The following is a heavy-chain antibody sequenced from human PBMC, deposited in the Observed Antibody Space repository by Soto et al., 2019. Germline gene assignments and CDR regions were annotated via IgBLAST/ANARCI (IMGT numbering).Heavy chain of an antibody. CDR2: ISGNGGT. D-gene: IGHD3-22*01. CDR3: AKGAPGSGWLCDY. J-gene: IGHJ4*02. Sequence: GGSLRLSCAASGFTFSIYAMSWVRQVPGKGLEWVSTISGNGGTSYADFVRGRFTISRDNSKSTLYLQMNSLRVDDTAMYYCAKGAPGSGWLCDYWGQGTLVTVSS. V-gene: IGHV3-23*01. CDR1: GFTFSIYA.